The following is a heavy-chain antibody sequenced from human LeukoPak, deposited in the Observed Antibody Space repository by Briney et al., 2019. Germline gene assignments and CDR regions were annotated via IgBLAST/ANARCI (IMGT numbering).Heavy chain of an antibody. V-gene: IGHV4-59*01. Sequence: SETLSLTCTVSGGSISSYYWNWIRQPPGRGLEWIGYIYYSGSTNYNPSLKSRVTISVDTSKNQFSLRLGSVTAADTAVYYCARGDTSGSNWLDPWGQGTLVTVSS. CDR2: IYYSGST. CDR1: GGSISSYY. CDR3: ARGDTSGSNWLDP. D-gene: IGHD3-22*01. J-gene: IGHJ5*02.